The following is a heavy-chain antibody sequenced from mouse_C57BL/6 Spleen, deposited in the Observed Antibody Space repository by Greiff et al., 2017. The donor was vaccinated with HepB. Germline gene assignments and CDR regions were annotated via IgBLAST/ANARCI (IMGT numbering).Heavy chain of an antibody. CDR3: ARRGNYGRGYFDV. CDR1: GYTFTDYN. J-gene: IGHJ1*03. D-gene: IGHD1-1*01. CDR2: INPNNGGT. Sequence: VQLQQSGPELVKPGASVKIPCKASGYTFTDYNMDWVKQSHGKSLEWIGDINPNNGGTIYNQKFKGKATLTVDKSSSTAYMELRSLTSEDTAVYYCARRGNYGRGYFDVWGTGTTVTVSS. V-gene: IGHV1-18*01.